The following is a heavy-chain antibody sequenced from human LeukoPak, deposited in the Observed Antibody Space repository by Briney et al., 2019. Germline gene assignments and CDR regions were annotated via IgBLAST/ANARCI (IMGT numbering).Heavy chain of an antibody. CDR2: INHSGST. CDR3: ARVVVVTAIRTGWWFDP. V-gene: IGHV4-34*01. D-gene: IGHD2-21*02. CDR1: GGSFSGYY. J-gene: IGHJ5*02. Sequence: PSETLSLTCAVYGGSFSGYYWCWIRQPPGKGLEWIGEINHSGSTNYNPSLKSRVTISVDTSKNQFSLKLSSVTAADTAVYYCARVVVVTAIRTGWWFDPWGQGTLVTVSS.